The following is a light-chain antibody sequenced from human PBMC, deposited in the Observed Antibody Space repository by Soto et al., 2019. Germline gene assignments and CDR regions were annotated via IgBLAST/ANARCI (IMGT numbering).Light chain of an antibody. CDR2: EIS. J-gene: IGKJ3*01. CDR3: QQYSDWPLT. V-gene: IGKV3-15*01. CDR1: QSVRSN. Sequence: EIVMTQSPATLSVSPGERATLSCRASQSVRSNYLAWYQQKPGQAPRLLIHEISTRAPGIPARFSGSGSGNEFTLTISSLQSEDRAVYFCQQYSDWPLTVGPGTKVDI.